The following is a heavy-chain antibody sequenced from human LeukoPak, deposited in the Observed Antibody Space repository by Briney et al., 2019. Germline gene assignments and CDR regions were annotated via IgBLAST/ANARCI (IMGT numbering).Heavy chain of an antibody. CDR2: ISDSGSST. CDR3: AKGQTGSYYSSVGY. CDR1: GFTFSSYA. D-gene: IGHD3-10*01. V-gene: IGHV3-23*01. J-gene: IGHJ4*02. Sequence: GGSLRLSCAASGFTFSSYAMNWVRQAPGKGLEWVSVISDSGSSTYNVGVVKGRFTISRDSSKSTLYLQMNSLRAEDTALYYCAKGQTGSYYSSVGYWGQGTLVTVSS.